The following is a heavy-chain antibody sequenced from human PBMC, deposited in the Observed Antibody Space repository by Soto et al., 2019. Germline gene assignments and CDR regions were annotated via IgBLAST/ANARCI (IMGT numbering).Heavy chain of an antibody. V-gene: IGHV1-69*02. CDR2: IIPILGIA. J-gene: IGHJ6*02. CDR1: GGTFSSYT. CDR3: ARGNGGLHYYYYYGMDV. Sequence: QVQLVQSGAEVKKPGSSVKVSCKASGGTFSSYTISWVRQAPGQGLEWMGRIIPILGIANYAQKFQGRVTITADKSTSTAYMELSSLRSEDTAVYYCARGNGGLHYYYYYGMDVWGQGTTVTVSS. D-gene: IGHD2-15*01.